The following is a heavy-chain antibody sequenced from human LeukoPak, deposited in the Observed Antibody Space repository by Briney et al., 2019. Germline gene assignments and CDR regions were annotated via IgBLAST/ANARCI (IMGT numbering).Heavy chain of an antibody. J-gene: IGHJ6*02. CDR3: ARGGGYYGMDV. Sequence: SETLSLTCTVSGGSISSYYWSWIRQPPGKGLEWIGYIYYSGSTNYNPSLKSRVTISVDTSKNQFSLKLSSVTAADTAVYYCARGGGYYGMDVWGQGTTVTVSS. V-gene: IGHV4-59*01. D-gene: IGHD3-16*01. CDR2: IYYSGST. CDR1: GGSISSYY.